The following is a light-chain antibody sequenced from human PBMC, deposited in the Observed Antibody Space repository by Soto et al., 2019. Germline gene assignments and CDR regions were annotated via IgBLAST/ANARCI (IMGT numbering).Light chain of an antibody. CDR1: SSDVGGYNY. CDR3: SSYTSSSTRV. CDR2: DVS. J-gene: IGLJ1*01. V-gene: IGLV2-14*01. Sequence: QSALTQPASVAGSRGQSITISCTGTSSDVGGYNYVSWYQQHPGKAPKLMIYDVSNRPSGVSNRFSGSKSGNTASLTISGLQAEDEADYYCSSYTSSSTRVFGTGTKLTV.